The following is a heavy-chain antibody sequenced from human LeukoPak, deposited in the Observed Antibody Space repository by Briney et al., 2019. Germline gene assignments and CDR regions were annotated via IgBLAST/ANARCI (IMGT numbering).Heavy chain of an antibody. J-gene: IGHJ4*02. CDR2: INSDGRST. V-gene: IGHV3-74*01. CDR1: GFTFSSYW. CDR3: TRGTDGLWDF. Sequence: GGSLRLSCAASGFTFSSYWMHWVRQAPGKGLVGVSRINSDGRSTNYADSVKGRFTISRDNAKNTLYLQMNSLRAEDTAVYYCTRGTDGLWDFWGQGTLVTVSS. D-gene: IGHD2-8*01.